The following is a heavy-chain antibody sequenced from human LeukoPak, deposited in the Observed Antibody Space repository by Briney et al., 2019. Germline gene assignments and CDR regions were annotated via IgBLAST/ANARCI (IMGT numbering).Heavy chain of an antibody. D-gene: IGHD7-27*01. CDR3: ARDRDWGCSYCSY. V-gene: IGHV3-30*04. Sequence: GRSLRLSCAVSGFTFSTYAMHWVRQAPGKGLEWVAFISYDGRNKYYADSVKGRFTISRDNSKNTLYLQMNSLRAEDTAVYYCARDRDWGCSYCSYWGQGTLVTVSS. J-gene: IGHJ4*02. CDR2: ISYDGRNK. CDR1: GFTFSTYA.